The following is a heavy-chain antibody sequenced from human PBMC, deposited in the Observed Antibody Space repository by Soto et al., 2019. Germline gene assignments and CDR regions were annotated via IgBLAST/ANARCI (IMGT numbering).Heavy chain of an antibody. CDR2: ITGSGGST. Sequence: QPGGSLRLSCAASGLTFTIYAMSWVRQAPGKGLEWVSAITGSGGSTYYADSVKGRFTISRDNSKNTLYLQMNSLRAEDTAVYYCAKARGAMVRGAAFYFDYWGQGTLVTVSS. V-gene: IGHV3-23*01. D-gene: IGHD3-10*01. CDR1: GLTFTIYA. CDR3: AKARGAMVRGAAFYFDY. J-gene: IGHJ4*02.